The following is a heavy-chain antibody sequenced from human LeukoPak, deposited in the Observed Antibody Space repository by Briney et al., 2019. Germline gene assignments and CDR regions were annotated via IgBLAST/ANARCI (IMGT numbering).Heavy chain of an antibody. Sequence: SVKVSCKASGGTLSSYAISWVRQAPGQGLEWMGRIIPIFGIANYAQKFQGRVTITADKSTSTAYMELSSLRSEDTAVYYCASTSGSSGWYSPPDYWGQGTLVTVSS. V-gene: IGHV1-69*04. CDR2: IIPIFGIA. J-gene: IGHJ4*02. D-gene: IGHD6-19*01. CDR1: GGTLSSYA. CDR3: ASTSGSSGWYSPPDY.